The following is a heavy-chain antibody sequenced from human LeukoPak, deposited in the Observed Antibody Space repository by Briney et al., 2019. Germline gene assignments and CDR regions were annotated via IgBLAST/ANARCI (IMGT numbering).Heavy chain of an antibody. CDR2: MNPNSSNT. V-gene: IGHV1-8*01. CDR1: GYTFTSYD. D-gene: IGHD6-19*01. J-gene: IGHJ6*02. Sequence: ASVKVSCKASGYTFTSYDINWVRQATRQGLEWMGWMNPNSSNTDYAQKFQGRVTMARNTSISTAYMELSSLKSEDTAVYYCARGWTYSSGWYGYYYYGMDVWGQGTTVTVSS. CDR3: ARGWTYSSGWYGYYYYGMDV.